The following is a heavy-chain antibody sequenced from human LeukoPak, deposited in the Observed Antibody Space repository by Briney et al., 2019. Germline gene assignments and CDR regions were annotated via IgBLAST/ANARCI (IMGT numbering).Heavy chain of an antibody. J-gene: IGHJ4*02. CDR2: ISSSSSYI. CDR1: GFTFSSYS. Sequence: GGSLRLSCAVSGFTFSSYSMNWVRQAPGKGLEWVSYISSSSSYIYYADSVKGRFTISRDNAKNSLYLQMNSLRAEDTAVYYCARPNYSNRLAPFDYWGQGTLVTVPS. CDR3: ARPNYSNRLAPFDY. V-gene: IGHV3-21*01. D-gene: IGHD4-11*01.